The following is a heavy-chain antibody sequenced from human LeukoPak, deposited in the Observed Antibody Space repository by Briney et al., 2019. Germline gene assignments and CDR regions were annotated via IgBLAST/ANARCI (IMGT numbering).Heavy chain of an antibody. CDR3: ARRPGGYDFWSGYYTDNWFDP. J-gene: IGHJ5*02. Sequence: SETLSLTCTVSGGSISSSSFYWGWIRQPPGKGLVWLGSIYYSGSTYCNPSLKSRVTISVDTSKNQFSLKLSSVTAADTAVYYCARRPGGYDFWSGYYTDNWFDPWGQGTLVTVSS. D-gene: IGHD3-3*01. V-gene: IGHV4-39*01. CDR1: GGSISSSSFY. CDR2: IYYSGST.